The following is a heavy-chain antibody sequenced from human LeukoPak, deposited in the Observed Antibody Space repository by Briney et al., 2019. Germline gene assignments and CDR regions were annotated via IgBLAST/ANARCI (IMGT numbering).Heavy chain of an antibody. Sequence: ASVKVSCKASGYTFTSYYMHWVRQAPGQGLKWMGIINPSGGSTSYAQKFQGRVTMTRDTSTSTVYMELSSLRSEDTAVYYCARTRSILTGTSPWFDPWGQGTLVTVSS. V-gene: IGHV1-46*01. CDR2: INPSGGST. CDR1: GYTFTSYY. D-gene: IGHD1-7*01. CDR3: ARTRSILTGTSPWFDP. J-gene: IGHJ5*02.